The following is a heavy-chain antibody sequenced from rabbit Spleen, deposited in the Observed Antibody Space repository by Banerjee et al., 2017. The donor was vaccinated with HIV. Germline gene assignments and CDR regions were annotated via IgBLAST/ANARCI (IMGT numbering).Heavy chain of an antibody. CDR2: IDTGSGGST. Sequence: QSLEESGGDLVQPGASLTLTCTASGFDFSSSYWMCWVRQAPGKGLEWIACIDTGSGGSTYYASWAKGRFTISKTSSTTVTLQMTSLTAADTATYFCGRDLHGGAGLDFWGPGTLVTVS. CDR3: GRDLHGGAGLDF. D-gene: IGHD2-1*01. V-gene: IGHV1S40*01. CDR1: GFDFSSSYW. J-gene: IGHJ4*01.